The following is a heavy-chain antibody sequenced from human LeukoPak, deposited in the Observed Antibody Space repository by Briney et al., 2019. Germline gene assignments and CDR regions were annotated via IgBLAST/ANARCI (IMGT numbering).Heavy chain of an antibody. CDR2: IYIYNSRST. CDR3: ARDEKSGELGDYYYGMDV. V-gene: IGHV4-59*12. Sequence: PSETLSLTCTVSGGSISSYYWSWIRQPPGKGLEWLGYIYIYNSRSTNYNPSLKSRVTISVDTSKNQFSLKLSSVTAADTAVYYCARDEKSGELGDYYYGMDVWGQGTTVTVSS. D-gene: IGHD1-7*01. J-gene: IGHJ6*02. CDR1: GGSISSYY.